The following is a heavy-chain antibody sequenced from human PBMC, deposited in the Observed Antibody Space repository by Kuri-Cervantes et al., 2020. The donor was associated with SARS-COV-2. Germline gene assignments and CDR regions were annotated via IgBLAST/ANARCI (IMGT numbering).Heavy chain of an antibody. D-gene: IGHD3-22*01. CDR2: IYPGDSDT. V-gene: IGHV5-51*01. Sequence: GESLKISCKGSGYSFTSYWIGWVRQMPGKGLEWMGIIYPGDSDTRYSPSFQGQVTISADKSISTAYLQWSSLKASDTAMYYCARQKFHYYDSSGYQGATDYWVQGTLVTVSS. CDR1: GYSFTSYW. CDR3: ARQKFHYYDSSGYQGATDY. J-gene: IGHJ4*02.